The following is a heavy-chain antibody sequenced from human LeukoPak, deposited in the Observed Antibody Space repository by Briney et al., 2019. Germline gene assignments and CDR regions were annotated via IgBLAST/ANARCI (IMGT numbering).Heavy chain of an antibody. CDR3: ARSARLIMILGGAFDI. D-gene: IGHD3-22*01. Sequence: SQTLSLTCTLSCPSITSNYRSSIRHPPGKGREWSGYIYYSGSTNYSPSLKSRVTISVDTSKNQFSLKLSSVTAADTAVYYCARSARLIMILGGAFDIWGQGTVVTVSS. J-gene: IGHJ3*02. CDR1: CPSITSNY. V-gene: IGHV4-59*08. CDR2: IYYSGST.